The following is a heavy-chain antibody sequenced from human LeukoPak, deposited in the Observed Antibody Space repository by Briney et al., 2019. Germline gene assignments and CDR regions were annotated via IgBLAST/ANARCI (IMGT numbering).Heavy chain of an antibody. Sequence: ASVKVSCKASGYTFTGYYMHWVRQAPGQGLEWMGWINPNSGGTNYAQKFQGRVTITADESTSTAYMELSSLRSEDTAVYYCARDAGYCSSTSCLNWFDPWGQGTLVTVSS. J-gene: IGHJ5*02. D-gene: IGHD2-2*01. V-gene: IGHV1-2*02. CDR1: GYTFTGYY. CDR3: ARDAGYCSSTSCLNWFDP. CDR2: INPNSGGT.